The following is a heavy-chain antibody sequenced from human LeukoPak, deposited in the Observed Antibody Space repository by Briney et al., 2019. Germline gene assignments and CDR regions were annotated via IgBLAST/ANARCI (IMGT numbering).Heavy chain of an antibody. J-gene: IGHJ3*02. CDR2: ISSSGDTM. Sequence: GGSLRLSCAASGFSFSDYYMSWIRQAPGKGLEWVSYISSSGDTMFYSDSVKGRFTISRDNGKNSLYLQMNSLRAEDTAVYYCARDLVHSDAFDIWGQGTMVTVSS. D-gene: IGHD1-26*01. CDR1: GFSFSDYY. V-gene: IGHV3-11*04. CDR3: ARDLVHSDAFDI.